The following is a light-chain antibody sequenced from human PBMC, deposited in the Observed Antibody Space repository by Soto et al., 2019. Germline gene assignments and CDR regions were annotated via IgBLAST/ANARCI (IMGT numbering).Light chain of an antibody. CDR3: QQRSNWPIT. CDR2: DGS. Sequence: VVLTQSPATLSLSPGERATLSCRAGVNVADYVSWCQQKPGQTPRLLIYDGSNRATGVPARFSGSGSGTDHTLTISSLEPEDSAVYYCQQRSNWPITFGQGTRLEIK. CDR1: VNVADY. J-gene: IGKJ5*01. V-gene: IGKV3-11*01.